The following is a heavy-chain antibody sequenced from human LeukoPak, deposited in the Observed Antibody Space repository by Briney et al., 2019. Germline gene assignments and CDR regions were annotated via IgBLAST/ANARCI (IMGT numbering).Heavy chain of an antibody. CDR1: GFTFSSFW. V-gene: IGHV3-74*01. D-gene: IGHD6-13*01. J-gene: IGHJ4*02. CDR2: MDYDGRST. Sequence: GGSLRLSCVPSGFTFSSFWMHCVRRSPGKGGVWVSRMDYDGRSTIYTDSVKGRFTISRDNAKNTLYLQMNSLRAEDTAMYYCATIAAADKDYWGQGTLVTVSS. CDR3: ATIAAADKDY.